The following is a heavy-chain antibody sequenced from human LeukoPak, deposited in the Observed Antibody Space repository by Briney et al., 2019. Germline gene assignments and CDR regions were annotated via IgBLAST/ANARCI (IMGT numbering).Heavy chain of an antibody. D-gene: IGHD3-10*01. Sequence: SETLSLTCAVYGESFSGYYWSWIRQPPGKGLEWIGEINHSGSTNYNPSLKSRVTISVDTSKNQFSLKLSSVTAADTAVYYCARGRGFGELLAFDIWGQGTMVTVSS. J-gene: IGHJ3*02. CDR2: INHSGST. CDR1: GESFSGYY. V-gene: IGHV4-34*01. CDR3: ARGRGFGELLAFDI.